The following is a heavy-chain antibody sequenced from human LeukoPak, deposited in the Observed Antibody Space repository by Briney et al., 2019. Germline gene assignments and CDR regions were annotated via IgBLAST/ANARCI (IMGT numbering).Heavy chain of an antibody. V-gene: IGHV3-23*01. D-gene: IGHD6-13*01. J-gene: IGHJ4*02. CDR3: AKDGSSWNSPNDY. CDR1: GFTFSNYA. Sequence: GGSLRLSCVTSGFTFSNYAMVCVRQAPGKGLEWVSAISGSGGSTYYADSVKGRFTISRDNSKNTLYLQMNSLRAEDTAVYYCAKDGSSWNSPNDYWGQGTLVSVS. CDR2: ISGSGGST.